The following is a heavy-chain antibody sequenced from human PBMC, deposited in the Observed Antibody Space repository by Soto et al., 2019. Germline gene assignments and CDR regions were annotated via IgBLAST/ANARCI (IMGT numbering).Heavy chain of an antibody. CDR1: GYTFTNYG. Sequence: ASVKVSCKTSGYTFTNYGINWVRQAPGQGLEWMGWINPYNGKTSSAQRLQGRVSMTTDTSTSAAYMDLRSLRSDDTAVYYCARQSQWMTFDYWGQGTLVTVSS. CDR3: ARQSQWMTFDY. V-gene: IGHV1-18*01. J-gene: IGHJ4*02. D-gene: IGHD5-12*01. CDR2: INPYNGKT.